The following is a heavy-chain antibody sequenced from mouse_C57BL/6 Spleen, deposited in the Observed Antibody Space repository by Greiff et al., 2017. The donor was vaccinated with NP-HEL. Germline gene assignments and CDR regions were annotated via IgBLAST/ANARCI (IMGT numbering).Heavy chain of an antibody. Sequence: DVKLVESGGGLVQPKGSLKLSCAASGFSFNTYAMNWVRQAPGKGLEWVARIRSKSNNYATYYADSVKDRFTISRDDSESMLYLQMNNLKTEDTAMYYCVRELGGGFAYWGQGTLVTVSA. V-gene: IGHV10-1*01. D-gene: IGHD4-1*01. CDR2: IRSKSNNYAT. CDR3: VRELGGGFAY. J-gene: IGHJ3*01. CDR1: GFSFNTYA.